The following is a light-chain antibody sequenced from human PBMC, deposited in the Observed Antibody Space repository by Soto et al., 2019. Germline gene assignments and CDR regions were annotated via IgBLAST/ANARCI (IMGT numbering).Light chain of an antibody. CDR2: QVS. CDR3: MQGTHWPPT. Sequence: DVVMTQSPLSLPVILGQAASISCKSSQSLVQSDGNTYFTWFQQRPGQSPRRLFHQVSNRDSGVPDRFSGSGSGTDFTLKISRVEAEDVGVYYCMQGTHWPPTFGQGTKVEIK. V-gene: IGKV2-30*02. J-gene: IGKJ1*01. CDR1: QSLVQSDGNTY.